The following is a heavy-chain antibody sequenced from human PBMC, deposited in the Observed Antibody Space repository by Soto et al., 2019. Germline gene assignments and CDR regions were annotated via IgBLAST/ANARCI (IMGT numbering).Heavy chain of an antibody. CDR1: GFTFSSFA. Sequence: EVQLLESGGGLVQPGGSLRLSCAASGFTFSSFAMSWVRQAPGKGLEWVSGISGSGDTTYYADSMKGRFTISRDNSKNTLYLRMDSLRAEDTAVYYCAKVGGTSHPPIPVDYWGQGTLVTVSS. V-gene: IGHV3-23*01. J-gene: IGHJ4*02. CDR3: AKVGGTSHPPIPVDY. CDR2: ISGSGDTT. D-gene: IGHD2-2*02.